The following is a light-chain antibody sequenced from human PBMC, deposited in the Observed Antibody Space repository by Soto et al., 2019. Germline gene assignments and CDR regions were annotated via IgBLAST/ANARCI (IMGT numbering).Light chain of an antibody. CDR2: GAS. J-gene: IGKJ1*01. Sequence: DIQLTQSASSVSASLGDRVTITCRASQGISSWLAWYQQKPGKVPKLLIFGASSLQSGVPSRFSGSGSGPDVTLTISSLQTEDFATYYCQQSYSSPPTFGQGTKVDIK. V-gene: IGKV1-12*01. CDR1: QGISSW. CDR3: QQSYSSPPT.